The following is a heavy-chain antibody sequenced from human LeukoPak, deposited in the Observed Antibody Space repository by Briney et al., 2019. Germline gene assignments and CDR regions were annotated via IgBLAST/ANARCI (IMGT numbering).Heavy chain of an antibody. V-gene: IGHV1-69*05. J-gene: IGHJ4*02. CDR2: TFPMFGTS. D-gene: IGHD2-21*01. Sequence: SEKVSCKASSDTFNDYAITWVRQAPGQRPEWMGGTFPMFGTSTYAQKFQGRITITTDESTTTAYMELPSLTSEDTAVYYCARGKQLWNFDSWGQGTLVTVSS. CDR1: SDTFNDYA. CDR3: ARGKQLWNFDS.